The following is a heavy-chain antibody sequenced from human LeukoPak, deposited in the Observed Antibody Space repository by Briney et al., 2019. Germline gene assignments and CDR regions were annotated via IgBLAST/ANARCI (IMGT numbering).Heavy chain of an antibody. J-gene: IGHJ4*02. CDR1: GGSLSSHY. V-gene: IGHV4-59*11. CDR2: IYYRGRT. D-gene: IGHD1-1*01. Sequence: SETLSLTCNDSGGSLSSHYWSWIRPPPGKGVEWIGYIYYRGRTNYNPSLKSRVTISVDTSKNQFSLKLSSVTAADTAVYFCARSGEYNNFDYWGQGTLVTVSS. CDR3: ARSGEYNNFDY.